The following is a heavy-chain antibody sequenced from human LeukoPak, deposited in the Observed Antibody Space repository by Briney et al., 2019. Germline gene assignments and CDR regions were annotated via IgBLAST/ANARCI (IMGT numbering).Heavy chain of an antibody. V-gene: IGHV4-61*02. CDR2: ISTSGST. J-gene: IGHJ4*02. D-gene: IGHD1-26*01. CDR3: ARGLYSGTYSADY. Sequence: SETLSLTCTVSGGSISSGNYYWSWIRQPAGKGLEWIGRISTSGSTNYNPSLKSRVTISVDTSKSQFSLKLSSVTAADTAVYYCARGLYSGTYSADYWGQGTLVTVSS. CDR1: GGSISSGNYY.